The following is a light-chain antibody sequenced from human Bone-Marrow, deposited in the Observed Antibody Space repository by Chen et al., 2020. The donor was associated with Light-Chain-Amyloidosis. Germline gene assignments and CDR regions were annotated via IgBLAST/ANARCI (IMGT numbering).Light chain of an antibody. CDR2: RDT. CDR1: DLPTKY. J-gene: IGLJ2*01. Sequence: SYELTQPPSVSVSPGQTSRITCSGDDLPTKYAYWYQQKPGQAPVLVIHRDTERPSGISARFFGSSAGTTATLTISGVQAEDEAEYHCQSADSSGTYEVIFGGGTKLTVL. V-gene: IGLV3-25*03. CDR3: QSADSSGTYEVI.